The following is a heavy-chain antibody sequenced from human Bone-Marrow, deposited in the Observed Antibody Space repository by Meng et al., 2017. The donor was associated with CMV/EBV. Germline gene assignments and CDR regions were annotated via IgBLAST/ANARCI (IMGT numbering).Heavy chain of an antibody. CDR3: ARVEKWELLNYYGMDV. J-gene: IGHJ6*02. CDR1: GYTFTSYA. CDR2: INPNSGGT. Sequence: ASVKVSCKASGYTFTSYAMNWVRQAPGQGLEWMGWINPNSGGTNYAQKFQGRVTMTRDTSISTAYMELSRLRSDDTAVYYCARVEKWELLNYYGMDVWGQGTTVTVSS. D-gene: IGHD1-26*01. V-gene: IGHV1-2*02.